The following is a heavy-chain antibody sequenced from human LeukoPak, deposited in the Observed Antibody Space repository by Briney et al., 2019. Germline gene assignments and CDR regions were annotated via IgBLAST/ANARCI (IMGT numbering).Heavy chain of an antibody. D-gene: IGHD6-13*01. CDR2: IKQDGSEK. V-gene: IGHV3-7*01. CDR3: ARDRQLGDAFDI. J-gene: IGHJ3*02. Sequence: GGSLRLSCAASGFTFSSYAMSWVRQAPGKGLEWVANIKQDGSEKYYVDSVKGRFTISRDNSKNTLYLQMNSLRAEDTAAYYCARDRQLGDAFDIWGQGTMVTVSS. CDR1: GFTFSSYA.